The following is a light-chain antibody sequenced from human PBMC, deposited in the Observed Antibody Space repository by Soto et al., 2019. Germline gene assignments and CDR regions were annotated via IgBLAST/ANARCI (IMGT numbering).Light chain of an antibody. Sequence: QAVVTQPPSASETPGQRVTLSCSGGSSNIGVNAISWYQQLPGTAPKLLMYSNNQRPSGVPDRFSGSKSGTSASLAISGLQSEDEADYYCAAWDDSLNGWVFGGGTKVTVL. CDR3: AAWDDSLNGWV. CDR2: SNN. J-gene: IGLJ3*02. CDR1: SSNIGVNA. V-gene: IGLV1-44*01.